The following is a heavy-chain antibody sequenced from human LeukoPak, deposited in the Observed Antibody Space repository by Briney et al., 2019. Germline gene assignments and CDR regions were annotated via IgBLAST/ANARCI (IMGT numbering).Heavy chain of an antibody. CDR3: ARGSCNWNDDWFDP. Sequence: SETLSLTCTVSGGSISSYYWSWIRQPAGKGLEWIGRIYTSGSTNYNPSLKSRVTMSVDTSKNQFSLKLSSVTAADTAVYYCARGSCNWNDDWFDPWGQGTLVTVSS. CDR2: IYTSGST. CDR1: GGSISSYY. D-gene: IGHD1-20*01. J-gene: IGHJ5*02. V-gene: IGHV4-4*07.